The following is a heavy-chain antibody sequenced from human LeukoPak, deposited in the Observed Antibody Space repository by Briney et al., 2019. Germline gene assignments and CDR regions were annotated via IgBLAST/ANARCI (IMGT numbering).Heavy chain of an antibody. CDR1: GYTFTGYY. J-gene: IGHJ4*02. V-gene: IGHV1-2*02. CDR2: INPNSGGT. D-gene: IGHD1-26*01. Sequence: ASVKVSCKASGYTFTGYYMHWVRQAPGQGLEWMGWINPNSGGTNYAQKFQGRVTMTRDMSISTAYMELSRLRSDDTAVYYCARGIRSGSYRYYFDYWGQGTLVTVSS. CDR3: ARGIRSGSYRYYFDY.